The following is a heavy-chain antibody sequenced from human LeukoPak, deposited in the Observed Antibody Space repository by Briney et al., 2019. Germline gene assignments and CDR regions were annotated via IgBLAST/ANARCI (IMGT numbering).Heavy chain of an antibody. Sequence: GGSLRLSCAASGFTFSSYWMSWVRQAPGKGLEWVANIKQDGSEKYYVDSVKGRFTISRDNAKNSLYLQINSLRAEDTAVYYCARDQDYYDSSGYLCYWGQGTLVTVSS. CDR1: GFTFSSYW. V-gene: IGHV3-7*01. CDR2: IKQDGSEK. D-gene: IGHD3-22*01. CDR3: ARDQDYYDSSGYLCY. J-gene: IGHJ4*02.